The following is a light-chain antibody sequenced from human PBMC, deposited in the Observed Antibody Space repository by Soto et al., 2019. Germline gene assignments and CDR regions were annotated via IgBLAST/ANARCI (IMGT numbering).Light chain of an antibody. CDR1: QSISSN. V-gene: IGKV3-15*01. J-gene: IGKJ1*01. CDR2: GAS. Sequence: EIVMTQSPATLSVSPGERATLSCRASQSISSNLAWSQQKPGQAPSLLIYGASTRATGLPARFSGSGSGTEFTLTISSLQSEDFAVYYCQQYENWPRTFGQGTKVEIK. CDR3: QQYENWPRT.